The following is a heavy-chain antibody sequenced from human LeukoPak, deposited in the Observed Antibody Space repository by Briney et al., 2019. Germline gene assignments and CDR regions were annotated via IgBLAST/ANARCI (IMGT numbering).Heavy chain of an antibody. J-gene: IGHJ5*02. Sequence: SETLSLTCTVSGGSISSSSDYWGWIRQPPGQGLEWIGSIYYSGSTYYNPSLKSRVTISVDTSKNQFSLKLSSVTAADTAVYYCARQLYCSGGSCYSYSWFDPWGQGTLVTASS. V-gene: IGHV4-39*01. CDR1: GGSISSSSDY. CDR3: ARQLYCSGGSCYSYSWFDP. D-gene: IGHD2-15*01. CDR2: IYYSGST.